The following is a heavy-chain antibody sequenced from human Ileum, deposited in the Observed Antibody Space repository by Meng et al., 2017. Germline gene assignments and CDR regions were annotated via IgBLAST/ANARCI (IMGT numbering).Heavy chain of an antibody. Sequence: GAGLLNPSRTLSYTVAFLGGSLKDYYWSWVRQSRGKGLEWIGQIHHSGRTNYKSSLERRVTISVDTSKSQFSLKLTSVTAADTAMYYCVRGPARETHDFDYWGQGALVTVSS. V-gene: IGHV4-34*01. CDR2: IHHSGRT. CDR1: GGSLKDYY. CDR3: VRGPARETHDFDY. D-gene: IGHD1-26*01. J-gene: IGHJ4*02.